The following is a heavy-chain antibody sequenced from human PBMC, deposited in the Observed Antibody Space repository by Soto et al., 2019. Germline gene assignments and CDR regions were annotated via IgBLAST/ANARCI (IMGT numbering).Heavy chain of an antibody. CDR3: ARMGRITIFGVVIIGFDP. Sequence: KPSETLSLTCAVYGGSFSGYYWSWIRQPPGKGLEWIGEINHSGSTNYNPSLKSRVTISVDTSKNQFSLKLSSVTAADTAVYYCARMGRITIFGVVIIGFDPWGQGTLVTVSS. D-gene: IGHD3-3*01. J-gene: IGHJ5*02. CDR1: GGSFSGYY. CDR2: INHSGST. V-gene: IGHV4-34*01.